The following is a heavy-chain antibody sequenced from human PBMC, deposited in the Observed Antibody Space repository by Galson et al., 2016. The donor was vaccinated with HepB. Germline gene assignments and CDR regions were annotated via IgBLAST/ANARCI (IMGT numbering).Heavy chain of an antibody. D-gene: IGHD6-25*01. J-gene: IGHJ6*01. CDR2: IIPMFGAP. V-gene: IGHV1-69*13. CDR3: ARDSLAGYPARPMDV. Sequence: SVKVSCKASGGIFSTNTISWVRQAPGQGLEWMAGIIPMFGAPEYAQKFLGRVTISADESTSTVYLDLSGLRSDDTAVYYCARDSLAGYPARPMDVWGQGTTVTVSP. CDR1: GGIFSTNT.